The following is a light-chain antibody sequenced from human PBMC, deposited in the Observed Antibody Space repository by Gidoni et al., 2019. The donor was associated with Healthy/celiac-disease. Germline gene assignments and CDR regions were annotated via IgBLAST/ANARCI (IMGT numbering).Light chain of an antibody. Sequence: EFVLTQSPGTLSLSPGERATLSCRASQSVSSSYLAWYQQKPGQAPRLLIYGASSRATGIPDRFSGSGSGTVFTLTISRLEPEDFAVYYCQQYGSSPRTFGQGTKVEIK. CDR2: GAS. J-gene: IGKJ1*01. V-gene: IGKV3-20*01. CDR3: QQYGSSPRT. CDR1: QSVSSSY.